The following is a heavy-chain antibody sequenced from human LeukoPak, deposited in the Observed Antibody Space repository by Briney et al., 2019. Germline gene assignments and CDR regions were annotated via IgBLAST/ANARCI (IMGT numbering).Heavy chain of an antibody. CDR1: GGSISSYH. CDR3: AGFGELPDY. J-gene: IGHJ4*02. Sequence: PSETLSLTCPVSGGSISSYHWSWIRQPAGKGLEWIGRIYTSGSTTYNPSLKSRVTMSVNTSKNQFSLKLSSVTAADTAVYYCAGFGELPDYWGERTLVTVSS. CDR2: IYTSGST. D-gene: IGHD3-10*01. V-gene: IGHV4-4*07.